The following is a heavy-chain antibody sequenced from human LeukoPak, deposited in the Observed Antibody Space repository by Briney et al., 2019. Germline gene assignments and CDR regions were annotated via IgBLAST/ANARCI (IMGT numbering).Heavy chain of an antibody. CDR3: ARDNSHSRIYSTRGNAFDI. J-gene: IGHJ3*02. CDR2: ISSSGSTI. D-gene: IGHD6-13*01. V-gene: IGHV3-11*04. CDR1: GGSICSSSYY. Sequence: LSLTCTVSGGSICSSSYYWGWIRQPPGKGLEWVSYISSSGSTIYYADSVKGRFTISRDNAKNSLYLQMNSLRAEDTAVYYCARDNSHSRIYSTRGNAFDIWGQGTMVTVSS.